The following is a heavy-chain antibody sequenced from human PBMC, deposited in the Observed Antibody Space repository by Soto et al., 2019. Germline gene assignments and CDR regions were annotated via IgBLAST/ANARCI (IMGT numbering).Heavy chain of an antibody. CDR1: GFTFSSYA. CDR3: ARSAYYGSGSLSY. D-gene: IGHD3-10*01. CDR2: ISYDGSNK. J-gene: IGHJ4*02. V-gene: IGHV3-30-3*01. Sequence: GGSLRLSCAASGFTFSSYAMHWVRQAPGKGLEWVAVISYDGSNKYYADSVKGRFTISRDNSKNTLYLQMNSLRAEDTAVYYCARSAYYGSGSLSYWGQGTLVTVSS.